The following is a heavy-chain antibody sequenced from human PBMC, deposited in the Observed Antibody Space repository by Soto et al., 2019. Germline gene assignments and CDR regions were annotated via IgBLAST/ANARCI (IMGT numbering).Heavy chain of an antibody. CDR3: AKRKRSCNSASCYDGAFDN. CDR2: ISGSGGST. V-gene: IGHV3-23*01. Sequence: PGGSLRLSCAASGFTFSTYAMSWVRQAPGKGLEWVSDISGSGGSTYYPDSVKGRFTISRDNSKNTLYLQVNSLTAEDTAVYYCAKRKRSCNSASCYDGAFDNWGQGT. J-gene: IGHJ3*02. D-gene: IGHD2-2*01. CDR1: GFTFSTYA.